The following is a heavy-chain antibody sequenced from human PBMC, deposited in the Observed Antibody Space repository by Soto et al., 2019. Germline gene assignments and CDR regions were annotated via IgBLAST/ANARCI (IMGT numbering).Heavy chain of an antibody. D-gene: IGHD3-16*01. V-gene: IGHV2-5*02. J-gene: IGHJ4*02. CDR3: AHRLRSSNGWGTFDY. CDR2: IYWDDDK. CDR1: GFSLSTSGVG. Sequence: SGPTLVNPTQTLTLTCTFSGFSLSTSGVGVGRIRQPPGKALEWLAIIYWDDDKRYRPGLRSRLTITKDTSKNQVVLTMTNMDPVDTGTYYCAHRLRSSNGWGTFDYWGQGIVVTVSS.